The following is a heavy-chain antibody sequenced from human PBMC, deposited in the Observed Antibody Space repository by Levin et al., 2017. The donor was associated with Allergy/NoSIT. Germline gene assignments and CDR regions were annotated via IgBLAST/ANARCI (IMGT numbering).Heavy chain of an antibody. CDR1: GGSISSYY. CDR2: IYTSGST. D-gene: IGHD6-13*01. Sequence: NPSETLSLTCTVSGGSISSYYWSWIRQPAGKGLEWIGRIYTSGSTNYNPSLKSRVTMSVDTSKNQFSLKLSSVTAADTAVYYCARTEMGHIAAAGTRWYFDLWGRGTLVTVSS. J-gene: IGHJ2*01. V-gene: IGHV4-4*07. CDR3: ARTEMGHIAAAGTRWYFDL.